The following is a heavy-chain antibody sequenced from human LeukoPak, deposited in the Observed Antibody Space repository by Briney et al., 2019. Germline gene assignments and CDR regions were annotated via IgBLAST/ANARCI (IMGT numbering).Heavy chain of an antibody. D-gene: IGHD3-10*01. CDR1: GVNCKSED. CDR3: AKDRMVRGVIDDY. J-gene: IGHJ4*02. Sequence: QPGKSLILSWSTSGVNCKSEDMGGVRQIPGKGLEWVSAISGSGGSTYYADSVKGRFTISRDNSKNTLYLQMNSLRAEDTAVYYCAKDRMVRGVIDDYWGQGTLVTVSS. V-gene: IGHV3-23*01. CDR2: ISGSGGST.